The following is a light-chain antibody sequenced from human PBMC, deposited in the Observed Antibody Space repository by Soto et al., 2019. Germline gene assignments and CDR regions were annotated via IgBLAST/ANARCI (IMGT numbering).Light chain of an antibody. J-gene: IGKJ1*01. Sequence: IAITQSPATLSVSPGDRATLSCRASQSLSTNLAWYQQKPGQAPRLLFYGALNRPYGIPARFSGSGPGTKFTLTSSSLQSEDFAFYYCQQYNNWWTFGQGARVDMK. CDR2: GAL. V-gene: IGKV3-15*01. CDR3: QQYNNWWT. CDR1: QSLSTN.